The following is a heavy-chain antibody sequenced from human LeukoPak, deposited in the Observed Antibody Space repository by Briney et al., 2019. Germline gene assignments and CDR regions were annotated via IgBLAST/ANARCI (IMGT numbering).Heavy chain of an antibody. V-gene: IGHV4-34*01. CDR3: ARGGHMVRGVSHDY. Sequence: SETLSLTRAVYGGSFSGYYWSWIRQPPGKGLEWIGEINHSGSTNYNPSLKSRVTISVDTSKNQFSLKLSSVTAADTAVYYCARGGHMVRGVSHDYWGQGTLVTVSS. CDR2: INHSGST. D-gene: IGHD3-10*01. J-gene: IGHJ4*02. CDR1: GGSFSGYY.